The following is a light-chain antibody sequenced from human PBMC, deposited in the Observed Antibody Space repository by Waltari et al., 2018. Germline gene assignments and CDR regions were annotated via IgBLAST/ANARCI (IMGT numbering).Light chain of an antibody. V-gene: IGLV2-14*03. J-gene: IGLJ2*01. Sequence: QSALTQPASVSGSPGQSITIPCTGTSSAIGSYNYLSWYQQHPGKAPKLMIYDVSNRPSGVSSRFSGSKSGNTASLTISGLQTEDEADYYCNSYTSSNTLVFGGGTKLTVL. CDR1: SSAIGSYNY. CDR3: NSYTSSNTLV. CDR2: DVS.